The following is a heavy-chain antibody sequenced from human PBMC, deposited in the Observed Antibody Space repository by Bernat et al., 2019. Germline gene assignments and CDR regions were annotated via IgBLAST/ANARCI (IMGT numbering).Heavy chain of an antibody. D-gene: IGHD4-17*01. CDR2: ISWNGDIT. Sequence: EVQLVESGGSVVRPGASLRLSCAASGFTFDAYSLRWVRQAPGKGLEWVCVISWNGDITGCVDSVKGRFTISRDTAKNSLYLQMNSLRDEDTALYYCARDLGLDYGGNPIDYWGQGTMVIVSS. V-gene: IGHV3-20*04. CDR3: ARDLGLDYGGNPIDY. J-gene: IGHJ4*02. CDR1: GFTFDAYS.